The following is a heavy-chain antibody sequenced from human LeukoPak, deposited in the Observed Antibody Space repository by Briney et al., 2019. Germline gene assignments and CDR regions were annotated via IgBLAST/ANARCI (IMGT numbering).Heavy chain of an antibody. D-gene: IGHD1-26*01. Sequence: GASVKVSCKASGGTFSSYAISWVRQAPGQGLEWMGRIIPTLGIANYAQKFRGRVTITADKSTSTAYMELSSLRSEDTAVYYCARLVGDADGVPDYYGMDVWGQGTTVTVSS. V-gene: IGHV1-69*04. CDR1: GGTFSSYA. CDR3: ARLVGDADGVPDYYGMDV. CDR2: IIPTLGIA. J-gene: IGHJ6*02.